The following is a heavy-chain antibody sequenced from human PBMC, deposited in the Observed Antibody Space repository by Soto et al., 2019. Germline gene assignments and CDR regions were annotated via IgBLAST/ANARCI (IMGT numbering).Heavy chain of an antibody. J-gene: IGHJ6*02. D-gene: IGHD4-4*01. CDR3: AKSSTPLYYYYGMDV. CDR2: ISSSGSTI. V-gene: IGHV3-11*04. CDR1: GFTFSDYY. Sequence: LRLSCAASGFTFSDYYMSWIRQAPGKGLEWVSYISSSGSTIYYADSVKGRFTISRDNAKNSLYLQMNSLRAEDTAVYYCAKSSTPLYYYYGMDVWGQGTTVTV.